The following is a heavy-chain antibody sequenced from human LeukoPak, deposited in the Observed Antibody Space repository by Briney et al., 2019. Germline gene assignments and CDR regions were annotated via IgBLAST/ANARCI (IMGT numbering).Heavy chain of an antibody. J-gene: IGHJ4*02. CDR1: GYTFTGYY. Sequence: VASVKVSCKASGYTFTGYYMHWVRQAPGQGLEWMGWINPNSGGTNYAQKFQGRVTMTRDTSTSTVYMELSSLRSEDTAVYYCARGMGYQLLSPFDYWGQGTLVTVSS. CDR3: ARGMGYQLLSPFDY. CDR2: INPNSGGT. V-gene: IGHV1-2*02. D-gene: IGHD2-2*01.